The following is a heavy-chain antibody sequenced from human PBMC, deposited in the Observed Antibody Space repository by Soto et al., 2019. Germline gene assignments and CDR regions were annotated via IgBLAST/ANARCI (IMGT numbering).Heavy chain of an antibody. CDR2: ISTYNGDT. CDR1: GYTFTISG. J-gene: IGHJ6*02. CDR3: AREGVAPYYYYGMDV. D-gene: IGHD5-12*01. Sequence: ASVKVSCKASGYTFTISGIIWVRQAPGQGLEWMGWISTYNGDTNYAQTFQGRVTMTTDTSTSTAYMELRSLRSDDTAVYYCAREGVAPYYYYGMDVWGQGTPVTVSS. V-gene: IGHV1-18*01.